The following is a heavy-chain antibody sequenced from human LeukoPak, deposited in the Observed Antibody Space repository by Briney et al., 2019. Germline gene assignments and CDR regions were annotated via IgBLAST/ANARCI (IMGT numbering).Heavy chain of an antibody. D-gene: IGHD2-2*01. J-gene: IGHJ4*02. Sequence: PGGSLRLSCAASGFTVSSNYMSWVRQAPGKGLEWVSVIYSGGTTNYADSVKGRFTISRDNSKNTLFLQMNSLRAEDTAVYYCAKGRDSTSCYDNWGQGTLVTVSS. CDR2: IYSGGTT. V-gene: IGHV3-53*01. CDR3: AKGRDSTSCYDN. CDR1: GFTVSSNY.